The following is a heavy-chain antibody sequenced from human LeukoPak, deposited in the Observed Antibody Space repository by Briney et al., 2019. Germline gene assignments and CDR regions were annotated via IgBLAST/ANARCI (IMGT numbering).Heavy chain of an antibody. Sequence: ASVKVSCKASGYTFTGYYMHWVRQAPGQGLEWMGWINTNTGNPTYAQGFTGRFVFSLDTSVSTAYLQISSLKAEDTAVYYCARGGLMQDVLRFLEWIRNVYYMDVWGKGTTVTVSS. J-gene: IGHJ6*03. CDR1: GYTFTGYY. D-gene: IGHD3-3*01. CDR3: ARGGLMQDVLRFLEWIRNVYYMDV. CDR2: INTNTGNP. V-gene: IGHV7-4-1*02.